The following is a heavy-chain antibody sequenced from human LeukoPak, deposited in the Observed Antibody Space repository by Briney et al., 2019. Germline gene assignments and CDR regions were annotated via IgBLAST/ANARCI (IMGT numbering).Heavy chain of an antibody. CDR3: IPDLVPVTGDYYYYYMDV. J-gene: IGHJ6*03. V-gene: IGHV3-15*01. CDR1: GFTFSNAW. D-gene: IGHD4-23*01. Sequence: GGSLRLSCAASGFTFSNAWMSWVRQAPGKGLEWVGRIKSKTDGGTTDYAAPVKGRFTISRDDSKNTLYLQMNSLKTEDTAVYYCIPDLVPVTGDYYYYYMDVWGKGTTVTVSS. CDR2: IKSKTDGGTT.